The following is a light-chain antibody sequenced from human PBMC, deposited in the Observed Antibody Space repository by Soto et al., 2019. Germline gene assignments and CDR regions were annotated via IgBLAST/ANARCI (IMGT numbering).Light chain of an antibody. CDR3: SSYTSSSSYV. V-gene: IGLV2-14*01. Sequence: SVLTRPASVSGSPGQSITISCTGTSSDVGGYKYVSWYQQHPDKAPKLIIYDVTNRPSGISNRFSGSKSGNTASLTISGLQAEDEADYYCSSYTSSSSYVFGTGTKVTVL. CDR1: SSDVGGYKY. CDR2: DVT. J-gene: IGLJ1*01.